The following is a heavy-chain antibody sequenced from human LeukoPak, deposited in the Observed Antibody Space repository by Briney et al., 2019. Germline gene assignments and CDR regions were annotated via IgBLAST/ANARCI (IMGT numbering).Heavy chain of an antibody. CDR1: GGTFSSYA. CDR2: IIPIFGTA. D-gene: IGHD2-8*02. CDR3: ARRRLVYYYYMDV. J-gene: IGHJ6*03. V-gene: IGHV1-69*05. Sequence: SVKVSCKASGGTFSSYAISWVRQAPGQGLEWMGGIIPIFGTANYAQKFQGRVAITTDESTSTAYMELSSLRSEDTAVYYCARRRLVYYYYMDVWGKGTTVTVSS.